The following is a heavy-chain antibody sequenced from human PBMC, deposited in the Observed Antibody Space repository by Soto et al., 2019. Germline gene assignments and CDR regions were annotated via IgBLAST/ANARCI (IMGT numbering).Heavy chain of an antibody. CDR3: AKYLTGALCA. CDR1: GFTFRKYA. Sequence: EVQVLESGGELVQPGRSLRLSCTNSGFTFRKYAFNWVRQAPGKGLEWVSAIDTSDKTYYTDSVKGRFTIYRDISKDTLFLQMNSLRVDDTAVYFCAKYLTGALCAWGEGTLVTVSS. V-gene: IGHV3-23*01. CDR2: IDTSDKT. J-gene: IGHJ5*02. D-gene: IGHD7-27*01.